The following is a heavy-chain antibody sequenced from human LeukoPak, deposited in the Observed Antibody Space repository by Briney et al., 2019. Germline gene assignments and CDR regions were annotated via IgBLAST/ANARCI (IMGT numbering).Heavy chain of an antibody. Sequence: GGSLRLSCAASGFTFSSYSMNWVRQAPGKGLEWVSYISSSSSTIYYADSVKGRFTISRDNAKNSLYLQMNSLRAEDTAVYYCARDNIAAAGRGAYYYGMDVWGQGTTVTVSS. V-gene: IGHV3-48*04. CDR2: ISSSSSTI. CDR3: ARDNIAAAGRGAYYYGMDV. D-gene: IGHD6-13*01. J-gene: IGHJ6*02. CDR1: GFTFSSYS.